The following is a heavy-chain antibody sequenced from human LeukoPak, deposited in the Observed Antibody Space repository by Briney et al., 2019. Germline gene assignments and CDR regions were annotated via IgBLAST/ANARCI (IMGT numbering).Heavy chain of an antibody. CDR2: ISSSSSYI. D-gene: IGHD3-10*01. CDR1: GFTFSSYS. V-gene: IGHV3-21*01. Sequence: GGSLRLSCAASGFTFSSYSMNWVRPAPGKGLEWVSSISSSSSYIYYADSVKGRFTISRDNAKNSLYLQMNSLRAEDTAVYYCARSRITMVRGVHPYYYYYMDVWGKGTTVTVSS. J-gene: IGHJ6*03. CDR3: ARSRITMVRGVHPYYYYYMDV.